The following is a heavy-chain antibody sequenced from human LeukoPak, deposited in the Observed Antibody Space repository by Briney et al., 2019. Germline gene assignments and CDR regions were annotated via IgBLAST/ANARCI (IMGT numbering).Heavy chain of an antibody. D-gene: IGHD3-22*01. CDR1: GGTFSSYA. V-gene: IGHV1-69*13. CDR2: IIPIFGTA. Sequence: SLKVSCKASGGTFSSYAISWVRQAPGQGLEWRGGIIPIFGTANYAQKFQGRVTITADGSTSTAYMELSSLRSVDTAGYYWWRGRRVVVHGWFDPWGQGTLVTVSS. J-gene: IGHJ5*02. CDR3: WRGRRVVVHGWFDP.